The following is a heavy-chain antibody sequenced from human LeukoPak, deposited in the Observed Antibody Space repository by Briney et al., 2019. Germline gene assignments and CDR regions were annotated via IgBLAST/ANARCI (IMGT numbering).Heavy chain of an antibody. J-gene: IGHJ4*02. CDR2: ISSISSTI. CDR1: GFTFSSYS. V-gene: IGHV3-48*01. CDR3: ARDRRPGYSSGWYEDY. D-gene: IGHD6-19*01. Sequence: QTGGSLRLSCAASGFTFSSYSMNWVRQAPGKGLEWVSYISSISSTIYYADAVKGRFTISRDNAKNSLYLQMNSLRAEDTAVYYCARDRRPGYSSGWYEDYWGQGTLVTVSS.